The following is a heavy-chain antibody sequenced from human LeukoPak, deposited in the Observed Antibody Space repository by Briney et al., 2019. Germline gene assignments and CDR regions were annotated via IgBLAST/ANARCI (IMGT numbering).Heavy chain of an antibody. Sequence: GGSLRLSCAASEFTFRSHVMSWVRQARGKGLEWVSVIYSGGSTYYADSVKGRFTISRDNSKNTLYLQMNSLRAEDTAVYYCARVTDSSGYLLDYRGQGTLVTVSS. CDR2: IYSGGST. CDR3: ARVTDSSGYLLDY. CDR1: EFTFRSHV. V-gene: IGHV3-66*01. J-gene: IGHJ4*02. D-gene: IGHD3-22*01.